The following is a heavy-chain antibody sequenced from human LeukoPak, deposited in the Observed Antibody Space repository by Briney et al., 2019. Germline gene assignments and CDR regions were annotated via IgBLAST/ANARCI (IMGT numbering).Heavy chain of an antibody. CDR2: IRYDGSNK. J-gene: IGHJ3*02. CDR1: GFTFSSYG. CDR3: ARARLGYSSSWYTSSAFDI. V-gene: IGHV3-30*02. D-gene: IGHD6-13*01. Sequence: GGSLRLSCAASGFTFSSYGMHWVRQAPGKGLEWVAFIRYDGSNKYYADSVKGRFTISRENAKNSLYLQMNSLRAGDTAVYYCARARLGYSSSWYTSSAFDIWGQGTMVTVSS.